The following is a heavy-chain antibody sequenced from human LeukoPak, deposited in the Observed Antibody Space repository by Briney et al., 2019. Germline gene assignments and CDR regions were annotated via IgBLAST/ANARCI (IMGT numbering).Heavy chain of an antibody. CDR2: IPFDGSNK. D-gene: IGHD6-13*01. V-gene: IGHV3-30*02. CDR1: GFTFSSYG. Sequence: GGSLRLSCAASGFTFSSYGMHWVRQAPGKGLEWVAFIPFDGSNKYYADSVKGRFTISRDNSKNTLYLQMNSLRAEDTAVHYCAKPPPWAASSWYYYYYMDVWGKGTTVTVS. J-gene: IGHJ6*03. CDR3: AKPPPWAASSWYYYYYMDV.